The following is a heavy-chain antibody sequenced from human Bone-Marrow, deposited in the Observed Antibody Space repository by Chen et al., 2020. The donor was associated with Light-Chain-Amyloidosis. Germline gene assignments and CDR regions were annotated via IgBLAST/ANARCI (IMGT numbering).Heavy chain of an antibody. V-gene: IGHV5-51*01. CDR2: IYPDDSDA. D-gene: IGHD5-12*01. CDR3: ARRRDGYNFDY. J-gene: IGHJ4*02. Sequence: IGWVRQMPGKGLEWMGVIYPDDSDARYSPSFEGQVTISADKSITTAYLQSRSLKASDTAMYYCARRRDGYNFDYWGQGTLVTVSS.